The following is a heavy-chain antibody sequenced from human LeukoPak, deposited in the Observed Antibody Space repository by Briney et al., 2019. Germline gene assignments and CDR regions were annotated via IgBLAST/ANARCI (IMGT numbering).Heavy chain of an antibody. J-gene: IGHJ6*03. D-gene: IGHD3-3*01. CDR2: IIPIFGTA. V-gene: IGHV1-69*01. CDR3: ARLTLGVVIIPDYYYMDV. CDR1: GGAFSSYA. Sequence: SVKVSCKASGGAFSSYAISWVRQAPGQGLEWMGGIIPIFGTANYAQKFQGRVTITADESTSTAYMELSSLRSEDTAVYYCARLTLGVVIIPDYYYMDVWGKGTTVTVSS.